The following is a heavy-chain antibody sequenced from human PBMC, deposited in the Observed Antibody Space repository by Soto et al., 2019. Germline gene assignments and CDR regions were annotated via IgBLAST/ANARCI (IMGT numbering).Heavy chain of an antibody. CDR1: GGSFSGYY. CDR3: ARRREDYDFWSGYGGSHMDV. CDR2: INHSGST. Sequence: SETLSLTCAVYGGSFSGYYWSWIRQPPGKGLEWIGEINHSGSTNYNPSLKSRVTISVDTSKNQFSLKLSSVTAADTAVYYCARRREDYDFWSGYGGSHMDVWGKGTTVTVSS. J-gene: IGHJ6*03. D-gene: IGHD3-3*01. V-gene: IGHV4-34*01.